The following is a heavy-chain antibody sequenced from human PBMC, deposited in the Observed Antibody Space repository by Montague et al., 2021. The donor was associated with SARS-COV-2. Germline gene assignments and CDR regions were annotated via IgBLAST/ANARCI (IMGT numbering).Heavy chain of an antibody. J-gene: IGHJ6*02. D-gene: IGHD3-16*01. CDR2: VNHSLRA. Sequence: SETLSLTCASYGGSLIFFPSNSVSQPPGKRLALIWEVNHSLRATYSAALKRRATLSVDSLKNQFSLKLTSVTAPDTAVYYCVRLGEGVVTPPVLGLGPYYYYYYTAVLGQGTTVSVSS. V-gene: IGHV4-34*01. CDR3: VRLGEGVVTPPVLGLGPYYYYYYTAV. CDR1: GGSLIFFP.